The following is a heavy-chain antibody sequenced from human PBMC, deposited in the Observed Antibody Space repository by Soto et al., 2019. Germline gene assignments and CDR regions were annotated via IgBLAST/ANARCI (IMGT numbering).Heavy chain of an antibody. D-gene: IGHD4-17*01. Sequence: GGALRLSCAASGCTFSSDDMHLFRQATGKGLEWVSAIGTAGDTYYPGSVKGRFTISRENAKNSLYLQMNSLRAEDTAVYYCARDFTLGYGGYYCDGMDVWGQGTTVTVSS. J-gene: IGHJ6*02. CDR1: GCTFSSDD. CDR3: ARDFTLGYGGYYCDGMDV. V-gene: IGHV3-13*01. CDR2: IGTAGDT.